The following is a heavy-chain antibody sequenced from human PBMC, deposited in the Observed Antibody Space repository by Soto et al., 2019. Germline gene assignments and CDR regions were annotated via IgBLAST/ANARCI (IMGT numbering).Heavy chain of an antibody. Sequence: SETLSLTCTVSGGSISSGDYFWSWIRQPPGKGLEWIGYIYYSGRTYYNPSLKSRVTISVDTSKNQFSLKLSSVTAADTAIYYCARGYSGYDLMYYFDYWGQGTLVTVSS. J-gene: IGHJ4*02. CDR3: ARGYSGYDLMYYFDY. D-gene: IGHD5-12*01. V-gene: IGHV4-30-4*01. CDR2: IYYSGRT. CDR1: GGSISSGDYF.